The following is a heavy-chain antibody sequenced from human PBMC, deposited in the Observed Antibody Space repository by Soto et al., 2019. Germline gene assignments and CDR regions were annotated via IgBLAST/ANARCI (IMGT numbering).Heavy chain of an antibody. CDR2: ISAYNGNT. CDR1: GGTFSSYT. Sequence: ASVKVSCKASGGTFSSYTISWVRQAPGQGLEWMGWISAYNGNTNYAQKLQGRVTMTTDTSTSTAYMELRSLRSDDTAVYYCARLAEYYDILTGYYNADWFDPWGQGTLVTVSS. D-gene: IGHD3-9*01. V-gene: IGHV1-18*01. J-gene: IGHJ5*02. CDR3: ARLAEYYDILTGYYNADWFDP.